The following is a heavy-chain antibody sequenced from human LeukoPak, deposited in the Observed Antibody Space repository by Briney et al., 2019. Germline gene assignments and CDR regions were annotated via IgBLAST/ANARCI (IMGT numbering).Heavy chain of an antibody. J-gene: IGHJ5*02. Sequence: ASVKVSCKASGYTFTGYYMHWVRQAPGQGLEWMGWINPDSGGTIYAQKFQGRVTMTEDTSTDTAYMELSSLRSEDTAVYYCATGEGPIGRGWFDPWGQGTLVTVSS. CDR2: INPDSGGT. V-gene: IGHV1-2*02. CDR3: ATGEGPIGRGWFDP. CDR1: GYTFTGYY. D-gene: IGHD3-16*01.